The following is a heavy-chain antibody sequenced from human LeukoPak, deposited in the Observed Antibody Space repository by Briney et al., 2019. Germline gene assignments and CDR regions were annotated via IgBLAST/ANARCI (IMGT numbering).Heavy chain of an antibody. V-gene: IGHV4-59*08. CDR2: IYDSGST. CDR1: GGSISSYY. Sequence: SETLSLTCTVSGGSISSYYWSWIRQPPGKGLEWIGYIYDSGSTNYNPSLKSRVTISVDTSNNQFSLKLSSVTAADTAVYYCARHLKRKDYGYYGPCFDYWGQGTLVTVSS. J-gene: IGHJ4*02. D-gene: IGHD4-17*01. CDR3: ARHLKRKDYGYYGPCFDY.